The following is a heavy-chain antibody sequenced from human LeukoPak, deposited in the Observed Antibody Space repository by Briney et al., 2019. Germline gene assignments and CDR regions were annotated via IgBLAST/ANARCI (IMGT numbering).Heavy chain of an antibody. CDR2: INGSGVST. CDR3: AKGYYYDNSGESYFDY. D-gene: IGHD3-22*01. J-gene: IGHJ4*02. CDR1: GGSISSYY. Sequence: ETLSLTCTVSGGSISSYYWSWVRQAPGKGLEWVSVINGSGVSTYYADSVKGRITISRDNSKNTLYLHMNSLRAEDTAVYYCAKGYYYDNSGESYFDYWGQGTLVTVSS. V-gene: IGHV3-23*01.